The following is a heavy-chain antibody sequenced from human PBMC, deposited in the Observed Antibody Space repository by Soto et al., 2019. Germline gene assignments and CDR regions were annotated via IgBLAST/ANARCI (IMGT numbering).Heavy chain of an antibody. Sequence: LSLTCNVSGGSISNFHLSWIRQPPGKGLEWIGYIYYSGNYYNPSLTSRVSMSLDKSKNQFSLHLKSVTAADTALYFCALGGYNYGRPFDFWGQGTRVTVSS. D-gene: IGHD5-18*01. V-gene: IGHV4-59*01. CDR1: GGSISNFH. CDR3: ALGGYNYGRPFDF. J-gene: IGHJ4*02. CDR2: IYYSGN.